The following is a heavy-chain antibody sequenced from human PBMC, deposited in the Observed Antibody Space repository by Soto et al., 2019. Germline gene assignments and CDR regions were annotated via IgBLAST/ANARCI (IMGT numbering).Heavy chain of an antibody. CDR3: ARDQWEMDITIFGVAPGGFYGMDV. J-gene: IGHJ6*02. V-gene: IGHV1-69*01. CDR1: GGTFSSYA. D-gene: IGHD3-3*01. Sequence: QVQLVQSGAEVKKPGSSVKVSCKASGGTFSSYAISWVRQAPGQGLEWMGGIIPIFGTANYAQKFQGRVTITADESTSTAYMELSSLRSEDTAVYYCARDQWEMDITIFGVAPGGFYGMDVWGQGTTVTVSS. CDR2: IIPIFGTA.